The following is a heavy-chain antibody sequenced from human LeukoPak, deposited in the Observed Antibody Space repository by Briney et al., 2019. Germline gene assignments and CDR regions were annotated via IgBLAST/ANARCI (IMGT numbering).Heavy chain of an antibody. CDR2: ISSSSSYI. CDR3: AKDPVSTNWCNWFDS. V-gene: IGHV3-21*04. Sequence: GGSLRLSCAASGFTFTTYGMHWVRQAPGKGLEWVSSISSSSSYIYYADSVKGRFTISRDNSKNTLYLQMSSLRAEDTAIYYCAKDPVSTNWCNWFDSWGQGTLVTVSS. D-gene: IGHD4-11*01. J-gene: IGHJ5*01. CDR1: GFTFTTYG.